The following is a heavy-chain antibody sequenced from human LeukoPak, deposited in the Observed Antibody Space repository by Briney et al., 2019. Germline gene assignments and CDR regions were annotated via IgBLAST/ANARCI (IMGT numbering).Heavy chain of an antibody. CDR3: ARGDYGDHYGMDV. D-gene: IGHD4-17*01. CDR2: IYSGGST. Sequence: PGGSLRLSCAASGFTVSSNYMSWVRQAPGKGLEWVSVIYSGGSTYYADSVKGRFTISRDNAKNSLYLQMNSLRAEDTAVYYCARGDYGDHYGMDVWGQGTTVTVSS. CDR1: GFTVSSNY. J-gene: IGHJ6*02. V-gene: IGHV3-53*01.